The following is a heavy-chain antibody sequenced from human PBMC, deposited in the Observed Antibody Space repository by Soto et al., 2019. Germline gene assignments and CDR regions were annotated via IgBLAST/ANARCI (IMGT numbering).Heavy chain of an antibody. CDR1: GFTFSSYA. D-gene: IGHD3-16*01. CDR3: ARGGGGLDY. Sequence: QVQLVESGGGVVQPGRSLRLSCAASGFTFSSYAMHWVRQAPGKGLEWVAVISYDGSNKYYADSVKGRFTISRDNSKNTRYRERKSLRAEDTAVFYCARGGGGLDYWGQGTLFTVSP. V-gene: IGHV3-30-3*01. J-gene: IGHJ4*02. CDR2: ISYDGSNK.